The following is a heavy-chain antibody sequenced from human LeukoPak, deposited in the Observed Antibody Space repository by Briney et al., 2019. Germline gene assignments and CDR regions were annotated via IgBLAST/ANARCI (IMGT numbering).Heavy chain of an antibody. CDR1: GYSISSGYY. CDR3: TALDFWSGYSVDY. D-gene: IGHD3-3*01. CDR2: IYHSGST. Sequence: KPSETLSLXCAVSGYSISSGYYWGWIRQPPGKGLEWIGSIYHSGSTYYNPSLKSRVTISVDTSKNQFSLKLSSVTAADMAVYYCTALDFWSGYSVDYWGQGTLVTVSS. V-gene: IGHV4-38-2*01. J-gene: IGHJ4*02.